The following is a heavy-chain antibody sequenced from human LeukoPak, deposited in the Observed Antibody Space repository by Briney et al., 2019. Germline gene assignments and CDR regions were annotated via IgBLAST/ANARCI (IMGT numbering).Heavy chain of an antibody. CDR2: INQAGCEK. CDR3: ARGGGSSGWYYY. V-gene: IGHV3-7*01. J-gene: IGHJ4*02. CDR1: WLTLSRYW. Sequence: QSGGSLRLGWAPAWLTLSRYWMSWVCQATGKELEWVAKINQAGCEKDYGRSVKGRFTMSRGKSKNSLYLQMNSLRAEDTAVYYCARGGGSSGWYYYWGQGTLVTVSS. D-gene: IGHD6-19*01.